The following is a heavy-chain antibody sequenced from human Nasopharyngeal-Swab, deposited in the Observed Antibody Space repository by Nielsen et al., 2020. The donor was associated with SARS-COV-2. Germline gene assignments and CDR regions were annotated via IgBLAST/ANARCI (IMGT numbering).Heavy chain of an antibody. CDR2: IIENGADT. Sequence: GESLKISCAASGSNFRNFAMSWVRQAPGKGLEWVSGIIENGADTYYADSVKGRSTIFRDNSKNTLYLQMNSLSAEDTAVYYCVRDYTVNYYGLSTDYYAPLDSWGQGTLVTVSS. D-gene: IGHD3-9*01. CDR3: VRDYTVNYYGLSTDYYAPLDS. CDR1: GSNFRNFA. J-gene: IGHJ4*02. V-gene: IGHV3-23*01.